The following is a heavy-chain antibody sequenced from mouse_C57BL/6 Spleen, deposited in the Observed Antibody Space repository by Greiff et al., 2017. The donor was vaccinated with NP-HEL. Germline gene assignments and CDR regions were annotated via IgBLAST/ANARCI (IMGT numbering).Heavy chain of an antibody. D-gene: IGHD3-3*01. CDR1: GFTFSSYA. Sequence: DVKLVESGGGLVKPGGSLKLSCAASGFTFSSYAMSWVRQTPEKRLEWVATISDGGSYTYYPDNVKGRFTISRDNAKNNLYLQMSHLKSEDTAMYYCARDGRGRGYFDYWGQGTTLTVSS. V-gene: IGHV5-4*01. J-gene: IGHJ2*01. CDR3: ARDGRGRGYFDY. CDR2: ISDGGSYT.